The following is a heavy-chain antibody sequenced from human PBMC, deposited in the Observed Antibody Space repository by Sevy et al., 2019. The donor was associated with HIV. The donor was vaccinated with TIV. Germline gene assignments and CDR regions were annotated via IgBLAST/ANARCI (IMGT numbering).Heavy chain of an antibody. J-gene: IGHJ4*02. CDR3: ARDLEEWELRYLGY. V-gene: IGHV3-33*01. CDR2: IWYDGKNA. CDR1: GFTFSSFG. D-gene: IGHD1-26*01. Sequence: GGSLRLSCAASGFTFSSFGMYWARQAPGEGLEWVAIIWYDGKNALYADSVKGRFTISRDNSKNTLYLHMNSLRAEDTAVYYCARDLEEWELRYLGYWGQGTLVTVSS.